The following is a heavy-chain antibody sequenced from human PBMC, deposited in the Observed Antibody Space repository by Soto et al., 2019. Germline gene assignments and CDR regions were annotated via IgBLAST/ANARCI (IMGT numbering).Heavy chain of an antibody. CDR2: INDSGIT. D-gene: IGHD2-2*01. V-gene: IGHV4-34*01. CDR3: ARGECSSNYCFTRWALDI. J-gene: IGHJ3*02. CDR1: GGSFSGYY. Sequence: QVQLQQWGAGLLKPSETLSLTCAVYGGSFSGYYWTWIRQTPGKGLEWIGEINDSGITNYKPSLKSRVTISADTSKKQFSLNVTSVTAADTAVYYCARGECSSNYCFTRWALDIWGQGTVVTVSS.